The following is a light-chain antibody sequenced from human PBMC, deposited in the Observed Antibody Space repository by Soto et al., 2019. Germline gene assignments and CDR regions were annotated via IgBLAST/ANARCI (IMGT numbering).Light chain of an antibody. V-gene: IGKV3-15*01. J-gene: IGKJ4*01. Sequence: EIVMTQSPATLSVSPVERATLSCRASQSVRSNLAWYQQKPGQAPRLLIYGASTRATGIPARFSGSGSGTEFTLTISSLQSEDFAVYYCQQYSNWPTFGGGTKVDIK. CDR1: QSVRSN. CDR2: GAS. CDR3: QQYSNWPT.